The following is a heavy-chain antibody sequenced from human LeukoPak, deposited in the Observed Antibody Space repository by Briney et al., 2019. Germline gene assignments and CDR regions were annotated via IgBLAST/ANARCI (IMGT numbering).Heavy chain of an antibody. CDR1: GGSFSGYY. J-gene: IGHJ3*02. D-gene: IGHD4-23*01. CDR3: AEGGNSDAFDI. V-gene: IGHV4-34*01. Sequence: SGTLSLTCAVYGGSFSGYYWSWIRQPPGKGLEWIGEINHSGSTNYNPSLKSRVTISVDTSKNQFSLKLSSVTAADTAVYYCAEGGNSDAFDIWGQGTMVTVSS. CDR2: INHSGST.